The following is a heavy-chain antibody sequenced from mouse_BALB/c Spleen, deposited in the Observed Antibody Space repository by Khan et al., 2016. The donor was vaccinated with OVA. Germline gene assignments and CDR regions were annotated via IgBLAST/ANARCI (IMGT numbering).Heavy chain of an antibody. CDR1: GYTFSNYC. V-gene: IGHV1-7*01. CDR2: INPSSGST. CDR3: ARDRIDY. J-gene: IGHJ2*01. Sequence: QVQLQQSGAELAKPGASVKMSCKASGYTFSNYCIHWVNQRPGQGLEWIGYINPSSGSTSSTHTFNDNSTLTTDKSSSTAYMQLSSLTSEDSAVYYCARDRIDYWGQGTTRTVSS.